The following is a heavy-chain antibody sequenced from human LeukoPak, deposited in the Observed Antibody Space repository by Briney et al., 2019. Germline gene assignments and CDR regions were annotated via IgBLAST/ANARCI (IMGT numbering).Heavy chain of an antibody. Sequence: SETLSLTCAVYGGSFSGYYWSWIRQPPGKGLEWIGEINHSRSTNYNPSLKSRVTILVDTSKNQFSLKLSSVTAADTAVYYCAREGIVVVPAAIRSWWFDPWGQGTLVTVSS. D-gene: IGHD2-2*02. CDR3: AREGIVVVPAAIRSWWFDP. CDR1: GGSFSGYY. CDR2: INHSRST. V-gene: IGHV4-34*01. J-gene: IGHJ5*02.